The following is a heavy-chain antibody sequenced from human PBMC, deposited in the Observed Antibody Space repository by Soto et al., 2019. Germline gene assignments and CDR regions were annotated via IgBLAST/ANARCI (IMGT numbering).Heavy chain of an antibody. CDR1: GYSFITYW. CDR2: IYPVDSDT. Sequence: GESRKISCKGSGYSFITYWIGWVRQMPGKGLEWMGIIYPVDSDTRYSPSFQGQVTISVDKSISTAYLQWSSLEASDTAMYYCARSKGPRSSYYYGLDVWGQGTTVTVSS. J-gene: IGHJ6*02. V-gene: IGHV5-51*01. CDR3: ARSKGPRSSYYYGLDV.